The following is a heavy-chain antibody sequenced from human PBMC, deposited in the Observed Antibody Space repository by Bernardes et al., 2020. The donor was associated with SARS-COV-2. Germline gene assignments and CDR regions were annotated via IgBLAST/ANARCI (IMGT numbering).Heavy chain of an antibody. J-gene: IGHJ2*01. CDR3: ARGGYYYDNSGYYDWYFDL. V-gene: IGHV4-59*12. D-gene: IGHD3-22*01. CDR1: GGSINNYY. Sequence: ETLSLTCGVHGGSINNYYWTWIRQPPGKGLEWIGTFHYSGSTNYNPSLRSRVTLSVDMSKTQSSLQLTSVTAADTAVYYCARGGYYYDNSGYYDWYFDLWGRGTLVTVSS. CDR2: FHYSGST.